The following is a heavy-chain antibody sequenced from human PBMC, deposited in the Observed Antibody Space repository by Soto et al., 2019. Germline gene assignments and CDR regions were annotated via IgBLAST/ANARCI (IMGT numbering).Heavy chain of an antibody. D-gene: IGHD3-10*01. V-gene: IGHV3-23*01. CDR3: SRVGSGSYQSWPLDY. Sequence: PGGSLRLSCAASGFTFSTYAMAWVRQAPGKGLEWVSGVSASGLNTDYADPVKGRFYISRDNSKNTLYLQMNSLRAEDTAVYYCSRVGSGSYQSWPLDYWGQGTLVTVSS. CDR1: GFTFSTYA. CDR2: VSASGLNT. J-gene: IGHJ4*02.